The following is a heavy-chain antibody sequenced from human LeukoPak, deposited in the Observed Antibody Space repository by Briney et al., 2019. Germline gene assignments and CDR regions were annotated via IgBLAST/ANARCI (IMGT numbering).Heavy chain of an antibody. J-gene: IGHJ4*02. CDR1: GGSFSGYY. CDR2: INHSGST. D-gene: IGHD5-18*01. Sequence: SETLCLTCAVYGGSFSGYYWSWIRQPPGEGLEWIGEINHSGSTNYNPSLKSRVTISVDTSKNQFSLKLSSVTAADTAVYYCARGKDVDTAMDDRGDYWGQGTLVTVSS. V-gene: IGHV4-34*01. CDR3: ARGKDVDTAMDDRGDY.